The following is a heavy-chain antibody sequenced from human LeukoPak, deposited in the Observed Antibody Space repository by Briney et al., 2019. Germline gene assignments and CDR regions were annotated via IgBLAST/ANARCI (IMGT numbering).Heavy chain of an antibody. D-gene: IGHD5-24*01. CDR1: GGSFSSTAYY. V-gene: IGHV4-39*01. J-gene: IGHJ3*02. CDR2: AYVNGHT. Sequence: SDTLSLTRTVSGGSFSSTAYYWGWIRQTPGKGLEWVGNAYVNGHTYYNPSLKSRVTIVVDTSKNEFSLKLSSVTAADTAVYYCARLGGYNLSRNAFDIWGRGTLVTVSS. CDR3: ARLGGYNLSRNAFDI.